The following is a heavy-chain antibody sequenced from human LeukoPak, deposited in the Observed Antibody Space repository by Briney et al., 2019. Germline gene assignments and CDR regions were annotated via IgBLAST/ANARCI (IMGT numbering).Heavy chain of an antibody. CDR3: ARHVGPYEIDY. CDR1: GGSFSDYY. CDR2: SGST. J-gene: IGHJ4*02. V-gene: IGHV4-59*08. Sequence: AETLSLTCTVSGGSFSDYYWTWIRQPPGKGLEWIGYSGSTNYNPSLKSRVTISVDTSKNQFSLKLSSVTAADTAVYYCARHVGPYEIDYWGQGTLVTVSS. D-gene: IGHD2-8*01.